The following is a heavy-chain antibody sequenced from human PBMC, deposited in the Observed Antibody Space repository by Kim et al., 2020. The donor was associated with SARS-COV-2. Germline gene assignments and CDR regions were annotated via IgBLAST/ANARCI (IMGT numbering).Heavy chain of an antibody. CDR3: AKDLAHYYYYMDV. D-gene: IGHD3-16*01. V-gene: IGHV3-23*01. J-gene: IGHJ6*03. Sequence: YYADSVKGRFTISRDSSKHTLYLQMNTLRAEDTAVYYCAKDLAHYYYYMDVWGKGTTVTVSS.